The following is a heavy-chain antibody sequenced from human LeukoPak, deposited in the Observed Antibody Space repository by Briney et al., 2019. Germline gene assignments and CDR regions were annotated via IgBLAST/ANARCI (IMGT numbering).Heavy chain of an antibody. D-gene: IGHD3-10*01. Sequence: SETLSLTCAVSGDPISIYYWSWIRQPPGKGLEWIGYIYYSGSTNYNPSLKSRVTISVDTSKNQFSLKLSSVTAADTAVYYCARYGSGSYYNYGMDVWGQGTTVTVSS. CDR2: IYYSGST. V-gene: IGHV4-59*08. CDR1: GDPISIYY. J-gene: IGHJ6*02. CDR3: ARYGSGSYYNYGMDV.